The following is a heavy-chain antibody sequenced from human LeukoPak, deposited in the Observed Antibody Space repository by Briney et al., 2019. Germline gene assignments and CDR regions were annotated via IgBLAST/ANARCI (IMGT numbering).Heavy chain of an antibody. CDR1: GYTFTSYG. CDR2: ISAYNGNT. V-gene: IGHV1-18*01. Sequence: ASVKVSCKASGYTFTSYGISWVRQAPGQGLEWMGWISAYNGNTNYAQKLQGRVTMTTDTSTSTAYMELRSLRSEDTAVYYCARVRFDGSGSYHFDYWGQGTLVTVSS. D-gene: IGHD3-10*01. CDR3: ARVRFDGSGSYHFDY. J-gene: IGHJ4*02.